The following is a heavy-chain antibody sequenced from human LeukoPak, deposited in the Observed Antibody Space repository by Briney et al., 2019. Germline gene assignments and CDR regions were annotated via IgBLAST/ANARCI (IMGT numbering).Heavy chain of an antibody. V-gene: IGHV4-39*01. CDR3: AATTIIVVVDY. D-gene: IGHD3-22*01. CDR2: IYYSGIT. Sequence: PSETLSLTXTVSGGSISSDTYYWGWIRQPPGKGLEWIGGIYYSGITYYNPSLKSRVTISVDTSKNQFSLKLTSVTAADAAVYYCAATTIIVVVDYWGQGTLVTVSS. J-gene: IGHJ4*02. CDR1: GGSISSDTYY.